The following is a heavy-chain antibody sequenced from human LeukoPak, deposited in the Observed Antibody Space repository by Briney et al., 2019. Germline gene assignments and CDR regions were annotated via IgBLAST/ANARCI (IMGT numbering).Heavy chain of an antibody. Sequence: GGSLRLSCAASGFTFSSYWMTWVRQAPGKGLEWVANIKQDGSQKNYVDFVEGRFTISRDNAKNSLYLQMNSLRAEDTAVYYCARVFEQWMNYYYYYMDVWGKGTTVTVSS. CDR3: ARVFEQWMNYYYYYMDV. CDR2: IKQDGSQK. V-gene: IGHV3-7*01. J-gene: IGHJ6*03. D-gene: IGHD6-19*01. CDR1: GFTFSSYW.